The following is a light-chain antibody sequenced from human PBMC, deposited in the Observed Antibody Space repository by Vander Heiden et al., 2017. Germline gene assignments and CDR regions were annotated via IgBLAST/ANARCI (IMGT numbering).Light chain of an antibody. CDR3: QQYNSYLLT. CDR2: KAS. J-gene: IGKJ4*01. Sequence: DIQMTQSPSTLSASVGDRVTITCRASQSISSWLAWYQQKPGKAPKLLIYKASSLESGVPARFSGSGSGTEFTLTISSLQPDDFATYYCQQYNSYLLTFGGGTKVEIK. V-gene: IGKV1-5*03. CDR1: QSISSW.